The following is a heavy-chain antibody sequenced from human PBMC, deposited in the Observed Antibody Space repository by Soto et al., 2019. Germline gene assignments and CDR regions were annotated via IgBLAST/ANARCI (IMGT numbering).Heavy chain of an antibody. Sequence: TSETLSLTCTVSGDSISTDYWSWIRQPPGKGLEWIGYVYYSGSTSYNPSLETGVTISVDTSKNQFSLKLTSVTPADTAIYYCARVKRSTSRLDPWGQGTLVTVSS. CDR3: ARVKRSTSRLDP. V-gene: IGHV4-59*01. J-gene: IGHJ5*02. CDR2: VYYSGST. D-gene: IGHD1-26*01. CDR1: GDSISTDY.